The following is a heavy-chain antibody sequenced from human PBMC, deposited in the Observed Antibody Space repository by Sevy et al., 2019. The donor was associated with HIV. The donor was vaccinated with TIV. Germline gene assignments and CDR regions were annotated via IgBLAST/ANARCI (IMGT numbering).Heavy chain of an antibody. CDR2: ISWDDDN. CDR3: AHRRSKGITITEFDF. CDR1: GFSFNTSGVG. V-gene: IGHV2-5*02. J-gene: IGHJ4*02. D-gene: IGHD3-9*01. Sequence: SGPTLVKPTQTLTLTCTFSGFSFNTSGVGVGWIRQPPGKALEWLAMISWDDDNRYSPSLKSRLTITKDTSKDQVVLTMANMDPVDTGTYYCAHRRSKGITITEFDFWGQGTLVTVSS.